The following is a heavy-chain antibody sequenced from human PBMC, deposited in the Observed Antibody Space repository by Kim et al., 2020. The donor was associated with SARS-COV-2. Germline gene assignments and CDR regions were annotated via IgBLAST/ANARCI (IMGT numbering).Heavy chain of an antibody. CDR1: GYTFTGYY. CDR2: INPNSGGT. V-gene: IGHV1-2*02. CDR3: ARGGRHYDSRWREIDL. J-gene: IGHJ2*01. Sequence: ASVKVSCKASGYTFTGYYMHWVRQAPGQGLEWMGWINPNSGGTNYAQKFQGRVTMTRDTSISTAYMELSRLRSDDTAVYYCARGGRHYDSRWREIDLWGRGTLVTVSS. D-gene: IGHD3-22*01.